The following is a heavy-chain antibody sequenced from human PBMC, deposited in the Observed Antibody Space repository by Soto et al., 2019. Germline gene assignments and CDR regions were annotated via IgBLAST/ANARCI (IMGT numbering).Heavy chain of an antibody. D-gene: IGHD3-10*01. J-gene: IGHJ4*02. CDR1: GYTLTELS. Sequence: ASVKVSCKVSGYTLTELSMHWVRQAPGKGLEWMGGFDPEDGETIYAQKFQGRVTMTEDTSTDTAYMELSSLRSEDTAVYYCATFGSITMVRGVIISAPDYWGQGTLVTVPQ. CDR3: ATFGSITMVRGVIISAPDY. V-gene: IGHV1-24*01. CDR2: FDPEDGET.